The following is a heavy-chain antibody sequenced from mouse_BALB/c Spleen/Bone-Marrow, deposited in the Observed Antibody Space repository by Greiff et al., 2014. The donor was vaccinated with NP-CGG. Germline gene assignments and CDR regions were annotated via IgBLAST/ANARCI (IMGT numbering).Heavy chain of an antibody. CDR1: GYSFTIYW. Sequence: EVQLQQSGTVLARPGASVKMSCKASGYSFTIYWMHWVKQRPGQGLEWIGAIYPGNSDTSYNQKFKGKAKLTAVTSASTAYMELSSLTNEDSAVYYCTRSGSTYDWYFDVWGAGTTVTVSS. CDR2: IYPGNSDT. CDR3: TRSGSTYDWYFDV. D-gene: IGHD1-1*01. J-gene: IGHJ1*01. V-gene: IGHV1-5*01.